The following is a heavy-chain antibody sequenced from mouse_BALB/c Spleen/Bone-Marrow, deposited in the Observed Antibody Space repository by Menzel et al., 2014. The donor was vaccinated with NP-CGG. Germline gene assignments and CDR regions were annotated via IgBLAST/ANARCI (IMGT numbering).Heavy chain of an antibody. CDR1: GYTFTTYW. CDR3: TRTYEYFDY. CDR2: IYPSDNYT. J-gene: IGHJ2*01. Sequence: VQLQESGADLVRPVASVRLSCKASGYTFTTYWINWVKQRPGQGLEWIGNIYPSDNYTNYNQKFKDRATLTVDKSSSTAYMQLSSPTSEDSAVYYCTRTYEYFDYWGQGTTLTVSS. D-gene: IGHD2-3*01. V-gene: IGHV1-69*02.